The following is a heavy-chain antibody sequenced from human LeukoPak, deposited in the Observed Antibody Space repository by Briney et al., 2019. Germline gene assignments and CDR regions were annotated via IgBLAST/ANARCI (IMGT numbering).Heavy chain of an antibody. CDR3: ARGIVLTGYASFDY. CDR1: GGSFRGYY. V-gene: IGHV4-34*01. J-gene: IGHJ4*02. CDR2: ANHNGGT. D-gene: IGHD2-8*02. Sequence: SETLSLTCAVNGGSFRGYYWTWIRQPPGKGLEWIGEANHNGGTNYSPSLKSRITISVDTSKNQFSLELNSVTAADTAVYFCARGIVLTGYASFDYWGQGTPVTVSS.